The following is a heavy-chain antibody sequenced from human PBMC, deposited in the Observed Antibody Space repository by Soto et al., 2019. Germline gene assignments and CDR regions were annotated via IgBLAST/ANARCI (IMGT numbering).Heavy chain of an antibody. J-gene: IGHJ2*01. D-gene: IGHD5-18*01. CDR3: ARDPLWGTAMVLWYFDL. V-gene: IGHV3-30*04. CDR1: GFTFSSYA. CDR2: ISYDGRKK. Sequence: QVQLVESGGGVVQPGRSLRLSCAASGFTFSSYAMHWVRQAPGKGLEWVAVISYDGRKKYYAYSVTGRFTISRDNSKNTLYLQMNSLRAEDTAVYYCARDPLWGTAMVLWYFDLWGRGTLVTVSS.